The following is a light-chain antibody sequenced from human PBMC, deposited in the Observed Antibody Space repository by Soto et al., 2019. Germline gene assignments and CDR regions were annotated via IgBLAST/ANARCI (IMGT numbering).Light chain of an antibody. CDR3: SSYTSSSTVV. V-gene: IGLV2-14*01. Sequence: QSALTQPASVSGSPGQSITISCTGTSSDDGGYNYVSWYQQHQGKAPKLMIYEVSNRPSGVSNRFSGSKSGNTASLTISGLQAEDEADYYCSSYTSSSTVVFGGGTKLTVL. CDR1: SSDDGGYNY. CDR2: EVS. J-gene: IGLJ2*01.